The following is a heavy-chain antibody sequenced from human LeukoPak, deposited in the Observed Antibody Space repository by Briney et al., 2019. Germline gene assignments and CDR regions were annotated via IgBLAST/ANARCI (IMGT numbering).Heavy chain of an antibody. CDR2: ISPTGSTT. Sequence: GGSLRLSFASSGFSFSGHWMHWARQLPGKGLVCVSRISPTGSTTSYADSVKGRFTVSRDNAKNTLYLQVNNLRAEDTAVYYCARGPSSNWSGLDFWGQGTLLTVSS. J-gene: IGHJ4*02. D-gene: IGHD6-13*01. V-gene: IGHV3-74*01. CDR3: ARGPSSNWSGLDF. CDR1: GFSFSGHW.